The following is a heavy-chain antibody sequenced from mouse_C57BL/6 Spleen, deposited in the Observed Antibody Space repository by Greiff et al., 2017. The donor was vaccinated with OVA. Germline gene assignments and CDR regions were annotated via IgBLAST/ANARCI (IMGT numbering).Heavy chain of an antibody. V-gene: IGHV1-26*01. Sequence: EVQLQQSGPELVKPGASVKISCKASGYTFTDYYMNWVKQSHGKSLEWIGDINPNNGGTSYNQKFKGKATLTVDKSSSTAYMELRSLTSEDSAVYYCARFGSSYSPYCFDYWGQGTTLTVSS. CDR2: INPNNGGT. J-gene: IGHJ2*01. D-gene: IGHD1-1*01. CDR3: ARFGSSYSPYCFDY. CDR1: GYTFTDYY.